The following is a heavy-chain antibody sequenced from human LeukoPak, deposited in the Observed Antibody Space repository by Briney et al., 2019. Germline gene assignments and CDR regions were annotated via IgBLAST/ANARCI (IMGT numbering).Heavy chain of an antibody. CDR2: ISAYNGNT. Sequence: ASVKVSCKASGYTFTSYGISWVRQAPGQGLEWMGWISAYNGNTNYAQKLQGRVTMTTDTSTSTAYMELRSLRSDDTAVYYCARDQGGSGWYDYYGMDVWGQGTTVTVSS. CDR3: ARDQGGSGWYDYYGMDV. J-gene: IGHJ6*02. V-gene: IGHV1-18*01. CDR1: GYTFTSYG. D-gene: IGHD6-19*01.